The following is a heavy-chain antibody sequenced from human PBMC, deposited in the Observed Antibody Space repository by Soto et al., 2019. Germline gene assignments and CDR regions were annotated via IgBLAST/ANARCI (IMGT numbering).Heavy chain of an antibody. D-gene: IGHD1-1*01. V-gene: IGHV3-74*01. CDR2: INSDGSST. J-gene: IGHJ6*02. CDR3: ARGNSRGGPLGLGMDV. CDR1: GFTFSSYW. Sequence: EVQLVESGGGLVQPGGSLRLSCAASGFTFSSYWMHWVRQAPGKGLVWVSRINSDGSSTSYADSVKGRFTISRDNAKNTLYLQMNGLRAEDTAVYYCARGNSRGGPLGLGMDVWGQGTTVTVSS.